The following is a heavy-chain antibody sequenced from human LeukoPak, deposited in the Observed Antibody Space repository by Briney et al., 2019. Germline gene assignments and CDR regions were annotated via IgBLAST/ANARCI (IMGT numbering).Heavy chain of an antibody. Sequence: ASVKVSCKASGYXFTSYGISWVRQAPGQGLEWMGWISAYNGNTNYAQKLQGRVTMTTDTSTSTAYMELRSLRSDDTAVYYCARVRGYYDSSGPRDYWGQGTLVTVSS. CDR1: GYXFTSYG. CDR2: ISAYNGNT. CDR3: ARVRGYYDSSGPRDY. V-gene: IGHV1-18*01. J-gene: IGHJ4*02. D-gene: IGHD3-22*01.